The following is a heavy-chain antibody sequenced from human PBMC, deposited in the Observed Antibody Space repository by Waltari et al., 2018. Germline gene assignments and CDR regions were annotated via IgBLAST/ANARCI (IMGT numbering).Heavy chain of an antibody. V-gene: IGHV5-51*01. CDR3: ASQTLYYDFWSGYFAFDI. CDR2: IYPGDSDT. Sequence: EVQLVQSGAEVKKPGESLKISCKGSGYSFTSYWIGWVRQMPGKGLEWMGIIYPGDSDTRYSPSFQGQVTISADKSISTAYLQWSSLKASDTAMYYCASQTLYYDFWSGYFAFDIWGQGTMVTVSS. D-gene: IGHD3-3*01. J-gene: IGHJ3*02. CDR1: GYSFTSYW.